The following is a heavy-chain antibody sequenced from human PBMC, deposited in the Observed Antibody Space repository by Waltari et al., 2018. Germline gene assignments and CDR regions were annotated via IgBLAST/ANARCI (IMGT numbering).Heavy chain of an antibody. D-gene: IGHD7-27*01. CDR3: MRNVALTGDFDY. V-gene: IGHV1-8*01. CDR1: GYTFTSYD. CDR2: MNPNNGQT. Sequence: QVQLVQSGAEVTNPGASVKVSCNASGYTFTSYDINWVRQATGQGLEWLGWMNPNNGQTGYAQKFQGRVSLTRSTSISTAYMELSSLTSDDTAVYYCMRNVALTGDFDYWGQGTLVTVSS. J-gene: IGHJ4*02.